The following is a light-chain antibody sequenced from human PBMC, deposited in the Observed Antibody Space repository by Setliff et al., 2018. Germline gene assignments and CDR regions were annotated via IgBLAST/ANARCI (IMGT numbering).Light chain of an antibody. V-gene: IGLV1-44*01. CDR1: SSNIGGNT. CDR2: SNN. CDR3: AAWDDSLTGSYV. Sequence: VLAQPPSTSGTPGQRVTISCSGSSSNIGGNTVNWYQQLPGTAPRLLIFSNNDRPSGVSNRFTGSKSGTSASLTISGLQSEDEGDYYCAAWDDSLTGSYVFGTGTKVTVL. J-gene: IGLJ1*01.